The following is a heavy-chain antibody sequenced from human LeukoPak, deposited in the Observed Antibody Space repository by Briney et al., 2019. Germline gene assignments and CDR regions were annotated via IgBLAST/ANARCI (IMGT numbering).Heavy chain of an antibody. V-gene: IGHV1-2*06. Sequence: ASVKVSCKASGYTFTGYYMHWVRQAPGQGLEWMGRINPNSGGTNCAQKFQGRVTMTRDTSISTAYMELSRLRSDDTAVYYCARDRGLGYCSSTSCSSYDAFDIWGQGTMVTVSS. CDR3: ARDRGLGYCSSTSCSSYDAFDI. CDR1: GYTFTGYY. CDR2: INPNSGGT. D-gene: IGHD2-2*01. J-gene: IGHJ3*02.